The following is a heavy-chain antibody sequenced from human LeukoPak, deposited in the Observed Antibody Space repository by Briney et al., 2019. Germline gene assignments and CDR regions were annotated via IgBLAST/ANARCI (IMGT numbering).Heavy chain of an antibody. V-gene: IGHV4-59*05. CDR1: AGSITNYY. CDR3: ARDCGSTSCHDVFAFDY. D-gene: IGHD2-2*01. Sequence: SETLSLTCTVSAGSITNYYWSWIRQPAGKGLEWIGSIYYSGSTYYNPSLKSRVTISVDTSKNQFSLKLSSVTAADTAVYYCARDCGSTSCHDVFAFDYWGQGTLVTVSS. J-gene: IGHJ4*02. CDR2: IYYSGST.